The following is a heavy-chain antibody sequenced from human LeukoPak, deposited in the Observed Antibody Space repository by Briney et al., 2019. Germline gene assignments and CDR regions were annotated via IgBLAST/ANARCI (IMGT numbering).Heavy chain of an antibody. V-gene: IGHV3-48*02. J-gene: IGHJ4*02. D-gene: IGHD4-17*01. CDR2: ISSSSSMI. CDR1: GFTFSSYS. Sequence: GGSLRLSCAASGFTFSSYSMNWVRQAPGKGLEWVSYISSSSSMIYYADSVKGRFTISRDNAKNSLYLQMKSLRDEDTAIYYCARDYGDLPARVPYFDYWSQGTLVTVSS. CDR3: ARDYGDLPARVPYFDY.